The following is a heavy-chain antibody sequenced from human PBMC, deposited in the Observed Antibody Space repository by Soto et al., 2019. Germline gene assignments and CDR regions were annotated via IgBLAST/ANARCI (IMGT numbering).Heavy chain of an antibody. D-gene: IGHD3-10*01. CDR3: AKGGFYGSVKGYFDY. V-gene: IGHV3-23*01. Sequence: PGGSLRLSCAASGFTFSSYAMSWVRQAPGKGLEWVSAISGSGGSTYYADSVKGRFTISRDNSKNTLYLQMNSLRAEDTAVYYCAKGGFYGSVKGYFDYWGQGTLVTVSS. J-gene: IGHJ4*02. CDR1: GFTFSSYA. CDR2: ISGSGGST.